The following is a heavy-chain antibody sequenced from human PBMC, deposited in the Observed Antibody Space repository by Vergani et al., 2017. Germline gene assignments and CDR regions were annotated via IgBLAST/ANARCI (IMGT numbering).Heavy chain of an antibody. J-gene: IGHJ4*02. CDR2: INSDGSST. CDR3: ARGQFTHYDSSGYYYY. Sequence: VQLVESGGGLVQPGVSLRLSCAASGFTFSNYWMHWVRQAPGKGLVWVSRINSDGSSTSYADSVKGRFTISRDNAKNTLYLQMNSLRAEDTAVFYCARGQFTHYDSSGYYYYWGQGTLVTVSS. CDR1: GFTFSNYW. V-gene: IGHV3-74*01. D-gene: IGHD3-22*01.